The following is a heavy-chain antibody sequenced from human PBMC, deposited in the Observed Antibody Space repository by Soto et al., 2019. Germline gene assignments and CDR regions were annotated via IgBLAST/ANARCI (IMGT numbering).Heavy chain of an antibody. CDR1: GFTFSSYA. D-gene: IGHD3-3*01. CDR3: ARGTDDFWSGYYYYYYYMDV. J-gene: IGHJ6*03. Sequence: GGSLRLSCAASGFTFSSYAMHWVRQAPGKGLEYVSAISSNGGSTYYANSVKGRFTISRDNSKNTLYLQMGSLRAEDMAVYYCARGTDDFWSGYYYYYYYMDVWGKGTTVTVSS. V-gene: IGHV3-64*01. CDR2: ISSNGGST.